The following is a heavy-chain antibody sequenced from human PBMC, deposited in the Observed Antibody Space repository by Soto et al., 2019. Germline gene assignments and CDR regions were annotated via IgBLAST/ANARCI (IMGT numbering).Heavy chain of an antibody. CDR1: GGSISSGDYY. CDR3: ARSAARTVSYYYYYGMDV. J-gene: IGHJ6*02. D-gene: IGHD6-6*01. Sequence: SETLSLTCTVSGGSISSGDYYWSWIRQPPGKGLEWIGYIYYSGSTYYNPSLKSRVTISVDTSKNQFSLKLSSVTAADTAVYYCARSAARTVSYYYYYGMDVWGQGTTVTVSS. V-gene: IGHV4-30-4*01. CDR2: IYYSGST.